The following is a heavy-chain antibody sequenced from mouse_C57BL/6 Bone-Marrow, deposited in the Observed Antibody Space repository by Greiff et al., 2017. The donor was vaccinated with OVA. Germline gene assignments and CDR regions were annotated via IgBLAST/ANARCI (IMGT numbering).Heavy chain of an antibody. D-gene: IGHD1-1*01. CDR2: ISYDGSN. CDR3: ARYYGSSCYWYFDV. V-gene: IGHV3-6*01. CDR1: GYSITSGYY. Sequence: EVKLQESGPGLVKPSQSLSLTCSVTGYSITSGYYWNWLRQFPGNKLEWMGYISYDGSNNYNPSLKNRISITRDTSKNQFFLKLNSVTTEDTATYYCARYYGSSCYWYFDVWGTGTTVTVTS. J-gene: IGHJ1*03.